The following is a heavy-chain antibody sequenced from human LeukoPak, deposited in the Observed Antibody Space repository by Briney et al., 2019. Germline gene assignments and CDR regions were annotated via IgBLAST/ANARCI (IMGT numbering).Heavy chain of an antibody. CDR2: FHDSEST. CDR1: GGSISNSY. D-gene: IGHD1-26*01. CDR3: ARGDASGRPGIGFDF. V-gene: IGHV4-59*01. Sequence: SETLSLTCTVSGGSISNSYWSWIRQPPGKGLEWIGFFHDSESTNYNPSLKSRVSISLDTSKNQVSLWLSSVTTADTAVYYCARGDASGRPGIGFDFWGQGTLVTVSS. J-gene: IGHJ4*02.